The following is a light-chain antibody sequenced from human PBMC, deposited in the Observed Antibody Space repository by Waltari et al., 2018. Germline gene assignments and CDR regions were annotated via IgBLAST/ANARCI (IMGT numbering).Light chain of an antibody. CDR2: VNSDGSH. V-gene: IGLV4-69*01. CDR3: QTGGHGTWV. Sequence: QLVLTQSPSASASLGASVKPTCTLSSGHSTNISAWLHQQPEKGPRYLMNVNSDGSHNKGVGIPDRFSGSSSGAERYLTISSLQSEDEADYYCQTGGHGTWVFGGGTRLTVL. CDR1: SGHSTNI. J-gene: IGLJ3*02.